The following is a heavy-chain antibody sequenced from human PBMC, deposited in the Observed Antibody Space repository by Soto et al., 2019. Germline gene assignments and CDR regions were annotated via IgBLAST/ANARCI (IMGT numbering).Heavy chain of an antibody. CDR3: AREPYFRRPSWFDP. Sequence: KSSETLSLTCAVYGGSFSGYYWSWIRQPPGKGLEWIGEINHSGSTNYNPSLKSRVTISVDTSKNQFSLKLSSVTAADTAVYYGAREPYFRRPSWFDPWAQRTLVTVSS. V-gene: IGHV4-34*01. CDR1: GGSFSGYY. D-gene: IGHD2-8*01. J-gene: IGHJ5*02. CDR2: INHSGST.